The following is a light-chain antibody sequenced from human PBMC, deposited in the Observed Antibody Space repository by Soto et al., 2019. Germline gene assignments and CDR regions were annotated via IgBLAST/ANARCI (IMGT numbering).Light chain of an antibody. J-gene: IGKJ5*01. V-gene: IGKV3-20*01. CDR3: QQYEISPPIT. CDR2: GAS. Sequence: ERVLTQPPGTLSRSPGARATLSCIASQSVSNNYLAWYQQKPGQAPRLLIYGASNRATGIPDRFSGSGSGTDFTLTITRLEPEDFAMYYCQQYEISPPITFGQGTRLANK. CDR1: QSVSNNY.